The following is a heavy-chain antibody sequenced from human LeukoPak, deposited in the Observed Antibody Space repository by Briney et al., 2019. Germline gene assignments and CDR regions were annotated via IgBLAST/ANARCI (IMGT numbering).Heavy chain of an antibody. D-gene: IGHD3-22*01. V-gene: IGHV3-21*01. J-gene: IGHJ6*02. CDR2: ISSSSSYI. CDR3: ARDLYDSRGYYYYGMDV. CDR1: GFTFSSYS. Sequence: GGSLRLSCAASGFTFSSYSMNWVRQAPGKGLEWVSSISSSSSYIYYADSVKGRFTISRDNAKNSLYLQMNSLRAEDTAVYYCARDLYDSRGYYYYGMDVWGLGTTVTVSS.